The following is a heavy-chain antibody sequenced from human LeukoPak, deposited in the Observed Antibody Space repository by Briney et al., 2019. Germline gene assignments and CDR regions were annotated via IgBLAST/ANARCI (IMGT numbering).Heavy chain of an antibody. V-gene: IGHV1-8*01. CDR3: ARGFRSDSSGRKFGC. Sequence: ASVKVSCKASGYTFTSYDINWVRQATGQGLEWMGWMNPNSGNTGYAQKFQDRVTMTRNTSIGTAYMELSSLGSEDTAMYYCARGFRSDSSGRKFGCWGQGTLVTVSS. CDR2: MNPNSGNT. D-gene: IGHD3-22*01. CDR1: GYTFTSYD. J-gene: IGHJ4*02.